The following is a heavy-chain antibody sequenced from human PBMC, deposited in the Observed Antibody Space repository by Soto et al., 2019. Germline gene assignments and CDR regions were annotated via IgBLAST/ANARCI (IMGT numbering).Heavy chain of an antibody. V-gene: IGHV1-8*01. Sequence: QVQLVQSGAEVKKPGASVKVSCKASGYTFTSYDINWVRQATGQGLGWMGWMNPNSGNTGYAQKFQGRVTMTRNTSISTAYMELSSLRSEDTAVYYCARGYDFWSGYYTGYGYFQHWGQGTLVTVSS. CDR3: ARGYDFWSGYYTGYGYFQH. J-gene: IGHJ1*01. CDR1: GYTFTSYD. CDR2: MNPNSGNT. D-gene: IGHD3-3*01.